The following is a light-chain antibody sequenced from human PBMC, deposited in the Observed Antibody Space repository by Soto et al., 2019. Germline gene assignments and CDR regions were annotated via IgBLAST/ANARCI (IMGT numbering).Light chain of an antibody. CDR2: EGS. J-gene: IGLJ2*01. V-gene: IGLV2-23*01. CDR1: SSDVGSYNL. Sequence: QSVLTQPASVSGSPGQSITISRTGTSSDVGSYNLVSWYQQHPGKAPKLMIYEGSKRPSGVSNRFSGSKSGNTASLTISGLQAEDEADYYCCSYAGSSTPVVFGGGTKLTVL. CDR3: CSYAGSSTPVV.